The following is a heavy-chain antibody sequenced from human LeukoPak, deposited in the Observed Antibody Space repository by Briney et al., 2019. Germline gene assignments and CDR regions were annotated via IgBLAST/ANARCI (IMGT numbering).Heavy chain of an antibody. J-gene: IGHJ3*02. V-gene: IGHV4-59*01. CDR2: IYYSGST. CDR1: GGSISSYY. CDR3: AREPTVVTLNAFDI. Sequence: SETLSLTCTVSGGSISSYYWSWIRQPPGRGLEWIGYIYYSGSTNYNPSLKSRVTISVDTSKNQFSLKLSSVTATDTAVYYCAREPTVVTLNAFDIWGQGTMVTVSS. D-gene: IGHD4-23*01.